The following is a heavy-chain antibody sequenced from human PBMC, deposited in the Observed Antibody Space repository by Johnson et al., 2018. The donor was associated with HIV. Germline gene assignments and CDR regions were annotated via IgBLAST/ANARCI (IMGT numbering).Heavy chain of an antibody. J-gene: IGHJ3*02. V-gene: IGHV3-23*04. CDR2: ISGSGGST. Sequence: VQLVESGGGVVRPGGSLRLSCAASGFTFSSYAMRWVRQAPGKGLEWVSAISGSGGSTYYAASVKGRFTISRDNAKNTLYLQMNSLRAEDTAVYYCARDGLAANAFDTWGQGTMVTVSS. D-gene: IGHD3/OR15-3a*01. CDR3: ARDGLAANAFDT. CDR1: GFTFSSYA.